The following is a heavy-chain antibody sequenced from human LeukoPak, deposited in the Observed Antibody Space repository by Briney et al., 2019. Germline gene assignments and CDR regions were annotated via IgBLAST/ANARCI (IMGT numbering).Heavy chain of an antibody. J-gene: IGHJ4*02. V-gene: IGHV1-18*01. Sequence: GASVTVSCTASGYTFINYHIAWVRQAPGQGLEWMGWVSTNDGNTVYAQRLQGRVTMTTDTSTSVAYMELRSLTSDDTAVYYCTRAPPGMTMMTDYWGQGTLVTVSS. CDR2: VSTNDGNT. CDR1: GYTFINYH. CDR3: TRAPPGMTMMTDY. D-gene: IGHD3-22*01.